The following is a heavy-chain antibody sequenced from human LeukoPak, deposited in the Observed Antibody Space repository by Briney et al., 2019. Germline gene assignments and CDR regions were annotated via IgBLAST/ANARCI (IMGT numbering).Heavy chain of an antibody. Sequence: GASVKVSCKASGYTFTSYYFSWVRQATGQGLEWMGWMNPDSGKTGYAQKFQGRVTMTRNTSISTAYMELSSLRSEDTAVYYCARGPPNWGYDYWGPGTLVTVSS. V-gene: IGHV1-8*01. CDR1: GYTFTSYY. CDR2: MNPDSGKT. J-gene: IGHJ4*02. D-gene: IGHD7-27*01. CDR3: ARGPPNWGYDY.